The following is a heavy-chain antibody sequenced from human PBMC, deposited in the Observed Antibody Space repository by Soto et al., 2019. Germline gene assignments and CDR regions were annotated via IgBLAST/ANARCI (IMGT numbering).Heavy chain of an antibody. Sequence: QVQLQESGPGLVKPSQTLALTCTVSGCSISSGGYYWSWSRQHPGTGLEWIGYIYYSGSTYYNPSLKSRVTISVDTSKNQCSLKLSSVTAAATAVYYCARGTPDTGNKPGRFDYCGQGTLVTVS. CDR2: IYYSGST. D-gene: IGHD3-10*01. CDR3: ARGTPDTGNKPGRFDY. CDR1: GCSISSGGYY. J-gene: IGHJ4*02. V-gene: IGHV4-31*03.